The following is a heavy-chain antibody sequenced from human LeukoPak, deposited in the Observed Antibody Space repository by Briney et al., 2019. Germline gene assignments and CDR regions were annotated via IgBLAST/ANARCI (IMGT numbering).Heavy chain of an antibody. Sequence: GRSLRLSCVASGLTLDRYAMHWVRQGPGKGLEWVAGFSLDTDRIDYADSVRVRFTVSKDDAKKTLYLQMNNLRTEDTALYYCTKDITPGGADVWGQGTTVTVSS. CDR3: TKDITPGGADV. D-gene: IGHD3-10*01. CDR1: GLTLDRYA. J-gene: IGHJ6*02. CDR2: FSLDTDRI. V-gene: IGHV3-9*01.